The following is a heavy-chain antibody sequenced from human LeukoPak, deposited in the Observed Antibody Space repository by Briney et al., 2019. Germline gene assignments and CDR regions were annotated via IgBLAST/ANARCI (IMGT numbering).Heavy chain of an antibody. D-gene: IGHD2-2*01. CDR2: IYTGDSDT. CDR1: GYSFTTYW. J-gene: IGHJ4*02. V-gene: IGHV5-51*01. CDR3: ARRYCSSTSCYADS. Sequence: GESLKISCKGSGYSFTTYWIGWVRQMPGKGLEWMGIIYTGDSDTRYSPSFQGQATMSADKSISNAYLQWSSLKASDSAMYYCARRYCSSTSCYADSWGQGTLVTVSS.